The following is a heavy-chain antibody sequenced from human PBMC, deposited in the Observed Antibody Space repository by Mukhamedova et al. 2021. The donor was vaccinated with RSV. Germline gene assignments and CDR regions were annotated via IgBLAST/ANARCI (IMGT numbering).Heavy chain of an antibody. Sequence: APGKGLEWLAVIWYDGSDKHYADSVKGRFTISRDNSKSTLYLQMNSLRAEDTAVYYCARERSATSYYYYYAMDVWCQGTTVTVS. CDR2: IWYDGSDK. J-gene: IGHJ6*02. V-gene: IGHV3-33*01. CDR3: ARERSATSYYYYYAMDV. D-gene: IGHD2-2*01.